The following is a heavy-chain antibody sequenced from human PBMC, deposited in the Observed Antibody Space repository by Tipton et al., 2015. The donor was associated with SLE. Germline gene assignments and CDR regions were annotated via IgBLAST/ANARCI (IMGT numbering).Heavy chain of an antibody. CDR1: GGSITNHY. CDR3: VRRVLESAILGVSGNWLDP. V-gene: IGHV4-59*11. Sequence: TLSLTSTVSGGSITNHYWNWIRQPPGKGLEWIGRIHYSGRTNNNPSLSSRVTISIDTSSNKFFLKLTSVTAADTAVYYCVRRVLESAILGVSGNWLDPWGQGALVTVSS. CDR2: IHYSGRT. J-gene: IGHJ5*02. D-gene: IGHD3-3*01.